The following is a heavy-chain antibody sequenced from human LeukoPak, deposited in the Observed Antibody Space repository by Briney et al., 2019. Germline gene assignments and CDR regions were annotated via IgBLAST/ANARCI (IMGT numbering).Heavy chain of an antibody. V-gene: IGHV4-4*07. D-gene: IGHD1-26*01. J-gene: IGHJ4*02. CDR1: GGSISGSY. Sequence: SETLSLTCTVSGGSISGSYWSWIRQPAGKGLEWIGRIYTGGGTNYNPSLKSRVSMSVDTSKNQFSLKLNSVTAAYTAVYFCARGVGFTKDWGQGTLVTVSS. CDR3: ARGVGFTKD. CDR2: IYTGGGT.